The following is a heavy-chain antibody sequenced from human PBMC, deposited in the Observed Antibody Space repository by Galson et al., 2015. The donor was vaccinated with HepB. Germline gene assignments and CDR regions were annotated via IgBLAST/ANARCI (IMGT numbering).Heavy chain of an antibody. CDR1: GFTFSSYW. V-gene: IGHV3-7*03. Sequence: SLRLSCAASGFTFSSYWMSWVRQAPGKGLEWVANIKQDGSEKYYVDSVKGRFTISRDNAKNSLYLQMNSLRAEDTAVYYCARERRGYAPPLGTRDYFDYWGQGTLVTVSS. J-gene: IGHJ4*02. CDR2: IKQDGSEK. D-gene: IGHD3-22*01. CDR3: ARERRGYAPPLGTRDYFDY.